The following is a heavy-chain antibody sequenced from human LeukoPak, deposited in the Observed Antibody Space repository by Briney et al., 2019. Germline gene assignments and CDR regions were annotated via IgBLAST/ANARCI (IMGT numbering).Heavy chain of an antibody. Sequence: CSVKVSCKASGGTFSSYAISWVRQAPGQGLELMGRIIPIFGTANYAQKFQGRVTITTDESTSTAYMELSSLRSEDTAVYYCASSPLAASREIYYFDYWGQGTLVTVSS. J-gene: IGHJ4*02. CDR3: ASSPLAASREIYYFDY. V-gene: IGHV1-69*05. CDR1: GGTFSSYA. CDR2: IIPIFGTA. D-gene: IGHD6-6*01.